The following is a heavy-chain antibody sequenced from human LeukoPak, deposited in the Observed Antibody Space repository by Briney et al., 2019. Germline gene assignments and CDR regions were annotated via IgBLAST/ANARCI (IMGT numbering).Heavy chain of an antibody. V-gene: IGHV3-48*03. CDR3: ARDRGEVPSHGYFDY. D-gene: IGHD3-16*01. Sequence: PGGSLRLSCAASGFTFSSYEMNWVRQAPGKGLEWVSYISSSGSTIYYADSVKGRFTISRDNAKNSLYLQMNSLRAEDTAVYYCARDRGEVPSHGYFDYWGQGTLVTVSS. CDR1: GFTFSSYE. CDR2: ISSSGSTI. J-gene: IGHJ4*02.